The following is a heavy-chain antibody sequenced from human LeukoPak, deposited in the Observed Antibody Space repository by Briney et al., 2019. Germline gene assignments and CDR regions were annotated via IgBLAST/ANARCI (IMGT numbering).Heavy chain of an antibody. D-gene: IGHD1-7*01. Sequence: GGSLRLSCAASGFTFSSYSMNWVRQAPGKGLEWVSCISSSSSHIYYADSVKGRFTISRDNSKNTLYLQMNSLRAEDTAVYYCAKLPVDYWGQGTLVTVSS. CDR1: GFTFSSYS. CDR2: ISSSSSHI. CDR3: AKLPVDY. V-gene: IGHV3-21*04. J-gene: IGHJ4*02.